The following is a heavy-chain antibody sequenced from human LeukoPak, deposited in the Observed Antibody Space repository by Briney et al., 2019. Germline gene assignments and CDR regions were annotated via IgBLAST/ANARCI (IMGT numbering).Heavy chain of an antibody. CDR1: GFIVSSSD. CDR2: IQSDGGT. V-gene: IGHV3-53*01. J-gene: IGHJ4*02. Sequence: GGSLRLSCAASGFIVSSSDMNWVRQAPGKGLQWVSVIQSDGGTYSANSVRGRFTVSRDNSKNKVYLQMNSLRPEDTAVYYCARDSWAAGIFDYWGQGILVTVSS. D-gene: IGHD6-13*01. CDR3: ARDSWAAGIFDY.